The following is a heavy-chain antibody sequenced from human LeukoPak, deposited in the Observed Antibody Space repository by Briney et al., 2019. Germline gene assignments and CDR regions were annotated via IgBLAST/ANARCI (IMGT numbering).Heavy chain of an antibody. J-gene: IGHJ4*02. V-gene: IGHV4-59*08. D-gene: IGHD1-26*01. CDR2: IYYSGST. CDR3: ARLYGIVGATPFVY. Sequence: PSETLSLTCTVSGGSISSYYWSWIRQPPGKGLEWIGYIYYSGSTNYNPSLKSRVTISVDTSKNQFSLKLSSVTAADTAVYYCARLYGIVGATPFVYWGQGTLVTV. CDR1: GGSISSYY.